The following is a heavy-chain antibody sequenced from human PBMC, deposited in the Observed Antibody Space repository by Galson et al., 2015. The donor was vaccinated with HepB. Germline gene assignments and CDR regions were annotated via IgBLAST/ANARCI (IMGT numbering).Heavy chain of an antibody. CDR1: GGSVNTGSYY. D-gene: IGHD6-19*01. J-gene: IGHJ4*02. CDR3: ARLQSYNRGWYPDY. CDR2: IYYGGDT. V-gene: IGHV4-61*01. Sequence: SETLSLTCAVSGGSVNTGSYYWSWIRQPPGKGLEWIGHIYYGGDTNYNPSLKSRVTISLDMSKNQFSLKLTSVTAADTAAYYCARLQSYNRGWYPDYWGQGTLITVSS.